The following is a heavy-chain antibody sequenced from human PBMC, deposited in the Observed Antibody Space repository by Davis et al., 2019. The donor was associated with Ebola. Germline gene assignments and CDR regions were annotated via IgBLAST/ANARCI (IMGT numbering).Heavy chain of an antibody. J-gene: IGHJ4*02. CDR2: ISIDGHSI. Sequence: GESLKISCAASGFTFSSYEFNWVRQAPGEALEWLSYISIDGHSIYYPPSVKGRFTVSRDNTKNLLYLQMNSLRADDTAVYYCARETVNCGGDCIDYWGQGSLVTVSS. D-gene: IGHD2-21*02. CDR1: GFTFSSYE. V-gene: IGHV3-48*03. CDR3: ARETVNCGGDCIDY.